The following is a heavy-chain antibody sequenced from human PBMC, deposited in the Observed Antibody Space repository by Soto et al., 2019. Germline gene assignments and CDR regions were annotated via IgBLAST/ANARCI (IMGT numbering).Heavy chain of an antibody. CDR3: AREVAVAEYAFDI. V-gene: IGHV1-18*01. Sequence: ASVAVSCKASGYTYASCGSSWVRQAPGQGLEWMGWISAYNGNTNYAQKLQGRVTMTTDTSTSTAYMELRSLRSDDTAMYYCAREVAVAEYAFDIWGQGTMVTVSS. D-gene: IGHD6-19*01. CDR2: ISAYNGNT. CDR1: GYTYASCG. J-gene: IGHJ3*02.